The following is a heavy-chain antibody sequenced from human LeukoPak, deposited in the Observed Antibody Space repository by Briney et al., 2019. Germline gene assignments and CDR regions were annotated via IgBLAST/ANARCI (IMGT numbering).Heavy chain of an antibody. D-gene: IGHD1-7*01. Sequence: SETLSLTCTVSGGSISSYYWSWIRQHPGKGLEWIGYIYYGGSTYYNPSLKSRVTISVDTSKNQFSLKLSSVTAADTAVYYCARDLTGTSYFDYWGQGTLVTVSS. J-gene: IGHJ4*02. CDR1: GGSISSYY. CDR2: IYYGGST. CDR3: ARDLTGTSYFDY. V-gene: IGHV4-59*06.